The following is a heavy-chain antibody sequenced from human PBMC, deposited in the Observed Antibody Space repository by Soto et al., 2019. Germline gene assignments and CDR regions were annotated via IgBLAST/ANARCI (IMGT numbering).Heavy chain of an antibody. D-gene: IGHD2-15*01. CDR3: ARDRGRSCIGGTCPFDY. CDR1: GYSFTIYG. Sequence: ASVKVSCKASGYSFTIYGITWVRQAPGQGLEWMGWISTYDGNTNYAQNFQGRVSIARDTSTSTAYMELRSLRSDDTAVYYCARDRGRSCIGGTCPFDYWGQGTLVTVSS. CDR2: ISTYDGNT. V-gene: IGHV1-18*01. J-gene: IGHJ4*02.